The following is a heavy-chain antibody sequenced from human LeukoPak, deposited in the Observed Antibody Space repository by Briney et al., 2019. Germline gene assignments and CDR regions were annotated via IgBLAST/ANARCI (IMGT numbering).Heavy chain of an antibody. CDR1: GDSISGDY. J-gene: IGHJ3*02. D-gene: IGHD3-22*01. CDR3: ARLLDYDSSGDPDTFDI. Sequence: SETLSLTCTVSGDSISGDYWSWIRQSPGKGLEWIGYFHHTAGTRYNPSLQSRVTISIDTSRNHFSLKLNSLSAADTAVYFCARLLDYDSSGDPDTFDIWGQGTLVTVSS. CDR2: FHHTAGT. V-gene: IGHV4-59*08.